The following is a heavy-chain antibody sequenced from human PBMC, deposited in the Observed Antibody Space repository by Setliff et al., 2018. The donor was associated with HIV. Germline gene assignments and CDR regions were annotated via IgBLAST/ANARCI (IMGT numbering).Heavy chain of an antibody. V-gene: IGHV4-4*09. CDR1: DASINSYY. CDR2: IFASGDT. J-gene: IGHJ5*02. CDR3: ARRIDDSGSFPDKNWFDT. Sequence: SETLSLTCTVSDASINSYYWNWIRQPPGKGLEWIGFIFASGDTKYNPSLQSRVSMSIDTSKNQFSLKLRSVTAADTAVYYCARRIDDSGSFPDKNWFDTWGQGSLVTVSS. D-gene: IGHD3-10*01.